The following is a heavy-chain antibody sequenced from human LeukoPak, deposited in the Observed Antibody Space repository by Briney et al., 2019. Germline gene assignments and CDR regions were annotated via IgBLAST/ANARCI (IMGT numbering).Heavy chain of an antibody. J-gene: IGHJ4*02. Sequence: SETLSLTCSVSGDSISGSSYYWGWIRQPPGKGLEWIGSIYYSGSTNYNPSLKSRVTISVDTSKNQFSLKLSSVTAADTAVYYCARARIVGATFPFDYWGQGTLVTVSS. D-gene: IGHD1-26*01. CDR2: IYYSGST. CDR3: ARARIVGATFPFDY. V-gene: IGHV4-39*07. CDR1: GDSISGSSYY.